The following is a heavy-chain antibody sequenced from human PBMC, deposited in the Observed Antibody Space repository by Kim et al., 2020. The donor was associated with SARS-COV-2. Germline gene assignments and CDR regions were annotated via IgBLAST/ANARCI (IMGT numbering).Heavy chain of an antibody. CDR3: AKEGPDRVHGPFDY. V-gene: IGHV3-33*06. Sequence: ADSVKGRFTISRDDYKNTLYLQMNSLRAEDTAVYYCAKEGPDRVHGPFDYWGQGTLVTVSS. J-gene: IGHJ4*02.